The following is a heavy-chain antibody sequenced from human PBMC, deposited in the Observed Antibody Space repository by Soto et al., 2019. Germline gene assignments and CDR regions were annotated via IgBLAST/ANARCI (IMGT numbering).Heavy chain of an antibody. Sequence: EVQLLESGGGLVQPGGSLRLSCAGSGFTFSSYAMTWVRQAPGKGLEWVSSSAGGTAYADSVKGRFTFSRDNSKNTLYLQMNSLRAEDTAVYYCAKSWHYYDSSGYYAFDIWGRGTMVTVSS. V-gene: IGHV3-23*01. D-gene: IGHD3-22*01. CDR1: GFTFSSYA. CDR2: SAGGT. CDR3: AKSWHYYDSSGYYAFDI. J-gene: IGHJ3*02.